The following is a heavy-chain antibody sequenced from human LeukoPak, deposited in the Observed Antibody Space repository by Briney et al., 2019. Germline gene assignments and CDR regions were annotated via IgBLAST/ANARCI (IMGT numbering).Heavy chain of an antibody. V-gene: IGHV4-4*09. CDR1: GVSISNYN. CDR3: ARGYSSSSPFDY. J-gene: IGHJ4*02. Sequence: SSETLSLTCTASGVSISNYNWSWIRQPPGKGLEWIGYIYTSGSTNYNPSLKSRVTISVDTSKNQFSLKLSSVTAADTAVYYCARGYSSSSPFDYWGQGTLVTVSS. CDR2: IYTSGST. D-gene: IGHD6-13*01.